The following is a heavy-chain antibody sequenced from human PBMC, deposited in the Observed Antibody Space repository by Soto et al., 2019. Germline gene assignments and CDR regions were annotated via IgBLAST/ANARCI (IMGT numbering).Heavy chain of an antibody. D-gene: IGHD3-10*01. CDR3: ARGRYGEY. J-gene: IGHJ4*02. Sequence: QVHLVQSGAEVKKPGASVKVSCKGSGYTFTSYGITWVRPAPGQGLEWMGWISAHNGNTDYAQKLQGRVTVTRDTSTSKADIELRSLRSYDTAVYYCARGRYGEYWGQGALVTVSS. CDR2: ISAHNGNT. V-gene: IGHV1-18*01. CDR1: GYTFTSYG.